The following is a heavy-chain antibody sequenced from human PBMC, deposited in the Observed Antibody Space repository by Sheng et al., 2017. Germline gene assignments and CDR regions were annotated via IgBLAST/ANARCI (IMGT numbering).Heavy chain of an antibody. Sequence: EVQLVESGGGSVHPGESLRLSCAASGFTSSRHWMQWVRQAPGKGLVWVSRIDGDGSTTTYADSVKGRFTIFRDNAKNTLYLQMNSLRAEDTAVYYCVRSGVPNGFDIWGQRDNGHRLF. V-gene: IGHV3-74*03. D-gene: IGHD2-15*01. CDR2: IDGDGSTT. CDR3: VRSGVPNGFDI. CDR1: GFTSSRHW. J-gene: IGHJ3*02.